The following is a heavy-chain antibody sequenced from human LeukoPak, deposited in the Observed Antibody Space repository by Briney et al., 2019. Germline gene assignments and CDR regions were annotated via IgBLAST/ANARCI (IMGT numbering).Heavy chain of an antibody. V-gene: IGHV3-66*04. Sequence: GGSLRLSCAASGFTFSDYYMSWIRQAPGKGLEWVSVIYSGGSTYYADSVKGRFTISRDNSKNTLYLQMNSLKTEDTAVYYCTRLMTSVVVAATPMDVWGQGTTVTVSS. CDR1: GFTFSDYY. J-gene: IGHJ6*02. CDR2: IYSGGST. CDR3: TRLMTSVVVAATPMDV. D-gene: IGHD2-15*01.